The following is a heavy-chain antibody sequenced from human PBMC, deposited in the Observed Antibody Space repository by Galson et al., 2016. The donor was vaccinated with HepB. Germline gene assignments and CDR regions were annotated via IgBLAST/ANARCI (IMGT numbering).Heavy chain of an antibody. CDR2: IIPMVGTA. CDR1: GDTFRRHA. Sequence: SVKVSCKGSGDTFRRHALSWVRQAPGQGLEWMGGIIPMVGTANYAQAFQGRVTITADESTSTAYMELSSLRYEDTALYYCAVVGLTIDYWGQGTQVIVSS. J-gene: IGHJ4*02. CDR3: AVVGLTIDY. D-gene: IGHD1-26*01. V-gene: IGHV1-69*13.